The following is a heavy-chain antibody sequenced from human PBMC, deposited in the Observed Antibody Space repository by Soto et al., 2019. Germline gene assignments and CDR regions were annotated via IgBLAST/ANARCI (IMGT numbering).Heavy chain of an antibody. CDR1: GYSFTSYF. D-gene: IGHD5-12*01. J-gene: IGHJ4*02. Sequence: QVQLVQSGAEVKKPGASVKVSCKASGYSFTSYFIHWVRQAPGQGLEWMGIINPSGGGTRYAEKFQGRVAMTTDTSASTVYMELSSLRSEDMAMYYCARMDAVKNSGWLHVDFWGQGTLVTVSS. CDR2: INPSGGGT. V-gene: IGHV1-46*01. CDR3: ARMDAVKNSGWLHVDF.